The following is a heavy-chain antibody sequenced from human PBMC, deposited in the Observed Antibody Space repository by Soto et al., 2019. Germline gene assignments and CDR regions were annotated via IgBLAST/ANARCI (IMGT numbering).Heavy chain of an antibody. CDR3: AKTFLSLMGHMDV. CDR1: GFTFDDYA. CDR2: ISWNSGTI. Sequence: EVQLVESGGGLVQPGRSLRLSCAASGFTFDDYAMHWVRQARGKGLEWVSGISWNSGTIDYADSVKGRFTISRDNAKRSLYLQMNSLRVDDTARYYCAKTFLSLMGHMDVWGKGTTVTVAS. J-gene: IGHJ6*03. D-gene: IGHD2-8*01. V-gene: IGHV3-9*01.